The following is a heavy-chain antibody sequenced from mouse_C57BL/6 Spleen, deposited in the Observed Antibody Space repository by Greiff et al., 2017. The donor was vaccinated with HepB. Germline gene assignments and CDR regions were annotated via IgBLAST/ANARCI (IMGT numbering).Heavy chain of an antibody. CDR3: VRQREYGLYYAMDY. CDR1: GFSFNTYA. J-gene: IGHJ4*01. CDR2: IRSKSNNYAT. V-gene: IGHV10-1*01. Sequence: EVQLVESGGGLVQPKGSLKLSCAASGFSFNTYAMNWVRQAPGKGLEWVARIRSKSNNYATYYADSVKDRFTISRDDSESMLYLQMNNLKTEDTAMYYCVRQREYGLYYAMDYWGQGTSVTVSS. D-gene: IGHD1-1*02.